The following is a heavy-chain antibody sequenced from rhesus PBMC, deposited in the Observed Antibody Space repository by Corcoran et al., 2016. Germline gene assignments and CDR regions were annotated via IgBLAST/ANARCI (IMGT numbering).Heavy chain of an antibody. V-gene: IGHV4-173*01. CDR3: ARDWGYSNYVAFDF. Sequence: QLQLQESGPGLVKPSETLSLTCAVSGGPISRNYWSWTRQPPGKGLEWIERISGSGGSTAYNPSLKSRVTISTDTSKNQFSLKLSSVTAADTAVYYCARDWGYSNYVAFDFWGQGLRVTVSS. CDR1: GGPISRNY. J-gene: IGHJ3*01. CDR2: ISGSGGST. D-gene: IGHD4-23*01.